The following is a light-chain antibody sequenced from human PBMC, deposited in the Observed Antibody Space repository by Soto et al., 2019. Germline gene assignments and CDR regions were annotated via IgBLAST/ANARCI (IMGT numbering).Light chain of an antibody. CDR3: GSYTSSSTLV. Sequence: ALTQPAAVSGSPGQSITISCTGSSSDVGDYNYVSWYQQHPDSAPQLMIYEVNNRPSGVSNRFSGSKSGNTASLTISGLQAEDEADYYCGSYTSSSTLVFGTGTKVTVL. CDR2: EVN. CDR1: SSDVGDYNY. V-gene: IGLV2-14*01. J-gene: IGLJ1*01.